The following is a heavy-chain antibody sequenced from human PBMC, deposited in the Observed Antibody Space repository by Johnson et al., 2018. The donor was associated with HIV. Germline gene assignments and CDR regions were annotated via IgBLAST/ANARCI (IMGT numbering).Heavy chain of an antibody. V-gene: IGHV3-30*02. D-gene: IGHD6-25*01. CDR2: IRYEGNSK. CDR3: ARDSGSSGTSHAFDI. J-gene: IGHJ3*02. Sequence: VQLVESGGGVVQPGGSLRLSCAASGFTFNTYGMDWVRQAPGKGLEWVAFIRYEGNSKNYIDSVQGRFPVSRVNSKNTLYLQMNSLRAEDTAVYYCARDSGSSGTSHAFDIWGQGTMVTVSS. CDR1: GFTFNTYG.